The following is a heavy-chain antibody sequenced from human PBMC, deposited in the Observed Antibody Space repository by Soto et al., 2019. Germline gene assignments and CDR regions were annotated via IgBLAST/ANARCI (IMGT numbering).Heavy chain of an antibody. CDR3: ASRTLVATTLFDY. Sequence: SETLSLTCTVSGGSISSGGYYWCWIRQHPGKGLEWIGYSYNSGNTYYNPSLRSRVTISVDTSKNQFSLKLSSVTAADTAVYYCASRTLVATTLFDYWGQGTLVTVS. V-gene: IGHV4-31*03. CDR1: GGSISSGGYY. J-gene: IGHJ4*02. D-gene: IGHD5-12*01. CDR2: SYNSGNT.